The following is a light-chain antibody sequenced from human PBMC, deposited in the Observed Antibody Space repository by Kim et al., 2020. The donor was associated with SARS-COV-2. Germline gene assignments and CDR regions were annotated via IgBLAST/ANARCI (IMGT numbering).Light chain of an antibody. CDR1: NIGSKN. J-gene: IGLJ3*02. V-gene: IGLV3-9*01. CDR2: RDS. CDR3: QVWDSSTAV. Sequence: SVALGQMARITCGGNNIGSKNVHWYQQKPGQAPVLVIYRDSNRPSGIPERFSGSNSGNTATLTISRAQAGDEADYYCQVWDSSTAVFGGGTQLTVL.